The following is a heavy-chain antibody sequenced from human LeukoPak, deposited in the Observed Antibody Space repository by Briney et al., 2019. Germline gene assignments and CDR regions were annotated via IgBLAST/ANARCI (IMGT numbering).Heavy chain of an antibody. CDR1: GFTFSSYA. Sequence: GGSLRLSCAASGFTFSSYAMSWVRQAPGKGLEWVSAISGSGGSTYYADSVKGRFTISRDNSKNTLYLQMNSLRAEDTAVFYCARDTAAGNDAFDIWGQGTMVTVSS. J-gene: IGHJ3*02. CDR2: ISGSGGST. D-gene: IGHD6-13*01. V-gene: IGHV3-23*01. CDR3: ARDTAAGNDAFDI.